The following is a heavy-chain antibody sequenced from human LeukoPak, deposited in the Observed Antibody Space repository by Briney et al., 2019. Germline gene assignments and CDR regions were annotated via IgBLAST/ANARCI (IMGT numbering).Heavy chain of an antibody. CDR2: INAGNGNT. Sequence: ASAKVSCKASGYTFTSYAMHWVRQAPGQRLEWMGWINAGNGNTKYSQKFQGRVTITRDTSASTAYMELSSLRSEDTAVYYCARGKVGATKDLDYWGQGTLVTVSS. CDR3: ARGKVGATKDLDY. CDR1: GYTFTSYA. D-gene: IGHD1-26*01. V-gene: IGHV1-3*01. J-gene: IGHJ4*02.